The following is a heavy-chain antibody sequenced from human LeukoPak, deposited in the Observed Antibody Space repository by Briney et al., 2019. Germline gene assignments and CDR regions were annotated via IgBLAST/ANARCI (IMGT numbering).Heavy chain of an antibody. CDR3: ARDAFMVRGVIITGDYYYMDV. CDR2: IYYSGST. Sequence: WVRQAPGKGLEWIGSIYYSGSTYYNPSLKSRVTISVDTSKNQFSLKLSSVTAADTAVYYCARDAFMVRGVIITGDYYYMDVWGKGTTVTVSS. D-gene: IGHD3-10*01. J-gene: IGHJ6*03. V-gene: IGHV4-39*07.